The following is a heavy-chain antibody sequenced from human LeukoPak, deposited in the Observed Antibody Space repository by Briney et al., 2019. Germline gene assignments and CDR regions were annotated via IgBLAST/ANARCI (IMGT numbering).Heavy chain of an antibody. CDR1: GYTFTSYD. D-gene: IGHD3-22*01. Sequence: ASVKVSCKASGYTFTSYDINWVRQATGQGLEWMGWMNPNSGNTGYAQKFQGRVTITRNTSISTAYMELSGLRSEDTAVYYCARTTYYYDSSGYYPYYFDYWGQGTLATVSS. V-gene: IGHV1-8*03. J-gene: IGHJ4*02. CDR2: MNPNSGNT. CDR3: ARTTYYYDSSGYYPYYFDY.